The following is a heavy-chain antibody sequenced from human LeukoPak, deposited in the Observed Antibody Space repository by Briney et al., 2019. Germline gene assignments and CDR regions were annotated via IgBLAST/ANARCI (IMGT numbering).Heavy chain of an antibody. J-gene: IGHJ5*02. CDR2: IWYDGSNK. Sequence: GGSLRLSCAASGFTFSSYGMHWVRQAPGKELEWVAVIWYDGSNKYYADSVKGRFTISRDNSKNTLYLQMNSLRAEDTAVYYCARDALRGYSYGYSFGWFDPWGQGTLVTVSS. CDR3: ARDALRGYSYGYSFGWFDP. D-gene: IGHD5-18*01. V-gene: IGHV3-33*01. CDR1: GFTFSSYG.